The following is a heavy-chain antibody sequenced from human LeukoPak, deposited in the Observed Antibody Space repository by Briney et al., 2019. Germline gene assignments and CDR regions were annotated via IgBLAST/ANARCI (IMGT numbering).Heavy chain of an antibody. CDR1: GYTFSSYG. CDR2: ISTYNGNT. Sequence: ASVKVSCKGSGYTFSSYGISWVRQAPGQGLEWMGWISTYNGNTNYAQKLQGRVTMTTDTSTSTAYMELRSLRSDDTAVYYCARDYPRIMITFGGVIPNMDVWGKGTTVTVSS. CDR3: ARDYPRIMITFGGVIPNMDV. D-gene: IGHD3-16*02. V-gene: IGHV1-18*01. J-gene: IGHJ6*03.